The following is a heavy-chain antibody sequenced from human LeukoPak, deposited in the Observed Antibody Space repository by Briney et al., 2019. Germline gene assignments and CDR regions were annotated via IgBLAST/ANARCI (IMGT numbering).Heavy chain of an antibody. D-gene: IGHD6-6*01. CDR1: GGSISSSSYY. CDR3: ARDLWSIAATDASHI. J-gene: IGHJ3*02. V-gene: IGHV4-39*07. CDR2: IYYSGST. Sequence: SETLSLTCTVSGGSISSSSYYWGWIRQPPGKGLEWIGSIYYSGSTYYNPSLKSRVTISVDTSKNQFSLKLSSVTAADTAVYYCARDLWSIAATDASHIWGQGTMVTVSS.